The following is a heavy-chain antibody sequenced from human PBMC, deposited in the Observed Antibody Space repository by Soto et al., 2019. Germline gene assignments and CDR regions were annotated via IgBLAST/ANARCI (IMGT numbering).Heavy chain of an antibody. D-gene: IGHD3-10*01. Sequence: PSETLSLTCTVSGGSISSYYWSWIRQPPGKGLEWIGYIYYSGSTNYNPSLKSRVTISVDTSKNQFSLKLSSVIAADTAVYYCSRYCDYGSGSYGFVYYYYYMDVWGKGTTVTVSS. CDR2: IYYSGST. CDR1: GGSISSYY. CDR3: SRYCDYGSGSYGFVYYYYYMDV. V-gene: IGHV4-59*01. J-gene: IGHJ6*03.